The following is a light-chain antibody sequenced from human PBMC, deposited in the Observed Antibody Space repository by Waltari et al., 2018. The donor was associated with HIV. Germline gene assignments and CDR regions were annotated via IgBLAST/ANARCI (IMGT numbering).Light chain of an antibody. Sequence: DILMTQSPSSLSASVGDRVTITCRTSQNVSKHLNWFQQRPGTAPNLLIFAASILQTGVPFRFSGGGSGTEFTLTIANLQPEDFATYYCQESHSDSWTFGQGTKV. CDR3: QESHSDSWT. CDR1: QNVSKH. J-gene: IGKJ1*01. CDR2: AAS. V-gene: IGKV1-39*01.